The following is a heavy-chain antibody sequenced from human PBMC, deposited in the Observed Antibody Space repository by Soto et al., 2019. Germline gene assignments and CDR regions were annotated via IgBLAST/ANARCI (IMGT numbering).Heavy chain of an antibody. D-gene: IGHD4-17*01. Sequence: ASVKVSCKASGYTFTSYGISWVRQAPGQGLEWMGWISAYNGNTNYAQKLQGRVTMTTDTSTSTAYMELRSLRSDDTAVYYCARDPHPYGGSYWYFDLWGRGTLVTVSS. CDR2: ISAYNGNT. CDR3: ARDPHPYGGSYWYFDL. V-gene: IGHV1-18*01. CDR1: GYTFTSYG. J-gene: IGHJ2*01.